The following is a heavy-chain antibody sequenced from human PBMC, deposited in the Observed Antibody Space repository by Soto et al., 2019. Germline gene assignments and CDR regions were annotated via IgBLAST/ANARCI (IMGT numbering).Heavy chain of an antibody. D-gene: IGHD1-26*01. CDR3: ARDQVGPLYYYYYGMDV. CDR1: RFTFGTYS. J-gene: IGHJ6*02. Sequence: PXVSLRLSSAASRFTFGTYSMNWVRQAPGKGLEWISSITSASTYIYYADSVKGRFTIPRDNAKSSLYLQMNSLSPEDTAVYYCARDQVGPLYYYYYGMDVWGQGTTVTVSS. CDR2: ITSASTYI. V-gene: IGHV3-21*01.